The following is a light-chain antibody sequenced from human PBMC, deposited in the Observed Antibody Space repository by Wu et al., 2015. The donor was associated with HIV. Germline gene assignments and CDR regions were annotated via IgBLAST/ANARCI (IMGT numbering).Light chain of an antibody. CDR2: GAS. CDR1: QSVSNY. CDR3: QQRNIWPLT. V-gene: IGKV3-11*01. Sequence: ESVLTQSPVTLSLSPGERATLSCRASQSVSNYLAWYQQKLGQAPRLLIHGASRRATGIPARFSATGAGTDFTLTISSLEPDDFAVYYCQQRNIWPLTFGQGTRLEIK. J-gene: IGKJ5*01.